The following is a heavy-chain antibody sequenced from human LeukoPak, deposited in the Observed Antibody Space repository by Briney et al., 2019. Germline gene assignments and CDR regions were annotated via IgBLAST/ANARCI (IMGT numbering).Heavy chain of an antibody. CDR2: ISWNSGNI. CDR1: GFTFGDYA. CDR3: VKDMSYYGSGTSIDY. D-gene: IGHD3-10*01. Sequence: GRSLRLSWAASGFTFGDYAMHWVRQAPGKGLEWVSSISWNSGNIGYADSVKGRFTISRDSAKNSLYLQMNSLRAEDTALYYCVKDMSYYGSGTSIDYWGQGTLVTVSS. J-gene: IGHJ4*02. V-gene: IGHV3-9*01.